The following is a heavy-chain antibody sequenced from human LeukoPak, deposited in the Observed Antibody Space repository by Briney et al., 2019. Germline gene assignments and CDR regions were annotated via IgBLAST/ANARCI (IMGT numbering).Heavy chain of an antibody. CDR2: NSGGST. D-gene: IGHD6-19*01. J-gene: IGHJ4*02. CDR1: GFTFSSYA. V-gene: IGHV3-23*01. CDR3: AKDLGSSGWYIDY. Sequence: GGSLRLSCAAPGFTFSSYAVYWVRQAPGKGLEWVSSNSGGSTYYADSGKGRFSISRDNSKNTLYLQMNSLRAEDTAVYYCAKDLGSSGWYIDYWGQGTLVTVSS.